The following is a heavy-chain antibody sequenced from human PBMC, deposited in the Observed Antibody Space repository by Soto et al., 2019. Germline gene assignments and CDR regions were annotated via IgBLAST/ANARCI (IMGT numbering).Heavy chain of an antibody. V-gene: IGHV3-30*18. D-gene: IGHD2-2*01. CDR2: ISYDGSDK. J-gene: IGHJ4*02. CDR1: GFTFNTFG. Sequence: QEQLVESGGGVVLPGRSLRLSCAASGFTFNTFGMHWVRQAPGKGLEWVAVISYDGSDKYYSDSVRGRFTISRDNSMNTLYLQMNSLRTEDTAVYYCAKSPIFYCSSYHCYKYYFDYWGQGTLVNVSS. CDR3: AKSPIFYCSSYHCYKYYFDY.